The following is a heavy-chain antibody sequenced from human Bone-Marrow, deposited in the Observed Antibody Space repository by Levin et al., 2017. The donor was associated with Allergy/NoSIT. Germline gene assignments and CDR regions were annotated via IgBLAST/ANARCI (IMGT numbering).Heavy chain of an antibody. CDR1: GYTFTGYF. Sequence: WASVKVSCKASGYTFTGYFIHWVRQAPGQGLQWMGRINPRSGDTTYAQDFQGRVTMTSDTPITTAYMELRRLRSDDTAVYFCAKDGFSSSWFPDDAPDVWGQGTVVTVSA. V-gene: IGHV1-2*06. CDR2: INPRSGDT. D-gene: IGHD6-13*01. CDR3: AKDGFSSSWFPDDAPDV. J-gene: IGHJ3*01.